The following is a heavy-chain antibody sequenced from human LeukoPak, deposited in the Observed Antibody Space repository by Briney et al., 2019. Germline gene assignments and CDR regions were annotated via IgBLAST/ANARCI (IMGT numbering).Heavy chain of an antibody. D-gene: IGHD1-26*01. Sequence: GASAKVSCKASGYTFTSYYMHWVRQAPGQGLEWMGIINPSGGSTSYAQKFQGRVTITADESTSTAYMELSSLRSEDTAVYYCARGQYSGSYYVDYYYYMDVWGKGTTVTISS. CDR1: GYTFTSYY. CDR2: INPSGGST. J-gene: IGHJ6*03. CDR3: ARGQYSGSYYVDYYYYMDV. V-gene: IGHV1-46*01.